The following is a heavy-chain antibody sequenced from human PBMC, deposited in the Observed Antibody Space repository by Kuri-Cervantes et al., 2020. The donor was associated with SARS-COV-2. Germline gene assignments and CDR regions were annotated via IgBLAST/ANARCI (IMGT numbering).Heavy chain of an antibody. J-gene: IGHJ4*02. D-gene: IGHD2-2*01. V-gene: IGHV3-53*01. Sequence: GGSLRLSCAASGFTVSSNYMSWVRQAPGKGLEWVSVIYSGGSTYYADSVKGRFTISRDNSKNTLYLQMNSLRAEDTAVYSCAKSRVPAALEGCFDSWGRGTLVTVSS. CDR2: IYSGGST. CDR1: GFTVSSNY. CDR3: AKSRVPAALEGCFDS.